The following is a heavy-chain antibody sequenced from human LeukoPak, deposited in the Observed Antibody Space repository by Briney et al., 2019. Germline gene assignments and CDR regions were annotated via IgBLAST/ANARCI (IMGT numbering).Heavy chain of an antibody. CDR2: INHSGST. CDR3: ARGPPLWGSVFFDY. J-gene: IGHJ4*02. CDR1: GGSLSAYY. Sequence: SETLSLTCAVYGGSLSAYYWTWFRQSPGKGLEWIGEINHSGSTNYNPSLKSRAAISVDTSKNHLSLNLTSVTAADTAVYYYARGPPLWGSVFFDYWAQGTLVTVSS. D-gene: IGHD2-21*01. V-gene: IGHV4-34*01.